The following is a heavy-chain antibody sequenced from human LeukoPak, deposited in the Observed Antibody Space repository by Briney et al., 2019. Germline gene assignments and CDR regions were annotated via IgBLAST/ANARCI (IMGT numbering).Heavy chain of an antibody. D-gene: IGHD1-26*01. V-gene: IGHV1-69*05. CDR2: IIPIFGTA. J-gene: IGHJ5*02. CDR3: ASNSGSRYNWFVP. Sequence: SVKVSCKASGGTFSSYAISWVRQAPGQGLEWMGRIIPIFGTANYAQKFQGRVTITTDESTNTAYMELSSLRSEDTAVYYCASNSGSRYNWFVPWGQGTLVTVSS. CDR1: GGTFSSYA.